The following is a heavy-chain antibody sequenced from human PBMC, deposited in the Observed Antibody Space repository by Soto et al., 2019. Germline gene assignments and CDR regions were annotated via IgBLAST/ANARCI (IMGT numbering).Heavy chain of an antibody. CDR1: GFTFRNYA. CDR2: ISGSGGNT. J-gene: IGHJ6*02. CDR3: AKEGGLRLGELSLYYYYGMDV. Sequence: EVQMLESGGGLVQPGGSLRLSCAASGFTFRNYAMSWVRQAPAKGLESVSSISGSGGNTYYADSVKGRFTISRDNSKNPLYLQMSSLRAEDTAVYYCAKEGGLRLGELSLYYYYGMDVWGQGTTVTVSS. V-gene: IGHV3-23*01. D-gene: IGHD3-16*02.